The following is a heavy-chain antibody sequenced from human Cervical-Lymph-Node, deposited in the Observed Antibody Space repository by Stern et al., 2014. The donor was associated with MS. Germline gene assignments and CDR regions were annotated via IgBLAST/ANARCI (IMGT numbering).Heavy chain of an antibody. Sequence: QVQLVQSGAEVKKPGSSVRVSCTASGDTFINFAFSWVRQAPGQGLEWMGGIIPILGTINYAQKFQVRVTISADESATTVDMEVNSLRSDDTAVYYCARDNDDNGMDVWGQGTTVTVSS. J-gene: IGHJ6*02. CDR1: GDTFINFA. CDR3: ARDNDDNGMDV. D-gene: IGHD1-1*01. CDR2: IIPILGTI. V-gene: IGHV1-69*01.